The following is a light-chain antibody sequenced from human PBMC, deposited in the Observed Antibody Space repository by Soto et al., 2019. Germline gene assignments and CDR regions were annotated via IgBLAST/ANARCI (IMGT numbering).Light chain of an antibody. CDR3: QSYDSSLSGSDWV. Sequence: QSVLTQPPSVSGAPGQRVTISCTGSSSNIGAGYDVHWYQQLPGTAPKLLIYGNSNRPSGVPDRLSGSKSGTSASLAITGLQAEDEADYYCQSYDSSLSGSDWVFGGGTKLTVL. CDR2: GNS. J-gene: IGLJ3*02. CDR1: SSNIGAGYD. V-gene: IGLV1-40*01.